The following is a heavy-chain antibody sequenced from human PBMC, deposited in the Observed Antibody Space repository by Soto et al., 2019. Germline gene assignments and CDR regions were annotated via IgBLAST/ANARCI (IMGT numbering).Heavy chain of an antibody. V-gene: IGHV1-18*01. CDR3: VRDETGTTPFDY. D-gene: IGHD1-7*01. J-gene: IGHJ4*02. CDR2: ISAYNGNT. CDR1: GYTFTSYG. Sequence: QVQLVQSGAEVKKPGASVKVSCKASGYTFTSYGISWVRQAPRQGLEWMGWISAYNGNTNYAQKVQGRVTMTTDTSTSTAYMELRILRSDDTAVYYCVRDETGTTPFDYWGQGTLVTVSS.